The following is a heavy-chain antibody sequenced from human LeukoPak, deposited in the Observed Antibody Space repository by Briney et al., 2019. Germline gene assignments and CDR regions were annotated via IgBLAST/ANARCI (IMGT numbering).Heavy chain of an antibody. J-gene: IGHJ6*02. CDR1: GFTFSSYG. CDR2: ISYDGSNK. Sequence: GRSLRLSCAASGFTFSSYGMHWVRQAPGKGLEWVAVISYDGSNKYYADSVKGRFTISRDNSKNTLYLQMNSLRAEDTAVYYCAKDQDDILTGPDYYYGVDVWGQGTTVTVSS. V-gene: IGHV3-30*18. D-gene: IGHD3-9*01. CDR3: AKDQDDILTGPDYYYGVDV.